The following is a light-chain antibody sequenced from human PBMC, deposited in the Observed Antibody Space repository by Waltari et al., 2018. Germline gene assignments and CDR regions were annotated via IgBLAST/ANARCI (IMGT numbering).Light chain of an antibody. CDR1: QSVFKY. V-gene: IGKV3-11*01. CDR3: QQGSIVPLT. CDR2: DTS. Sequence: ELLLTWSPATLSSSAGERVTISCGASQSVFKYLAWYQLKHGPAPRLLIYDTSKRATGIPARFSGSGSGTDFTLTISNRDTEDFALYYCQQGSIVPLTFGGGTKVEIK. J-gene: IGKJ4*01.